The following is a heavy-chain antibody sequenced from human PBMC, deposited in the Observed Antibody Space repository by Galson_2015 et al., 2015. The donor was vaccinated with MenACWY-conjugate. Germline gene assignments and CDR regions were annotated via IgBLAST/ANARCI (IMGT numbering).Heavy chain of an antibody. CDR1: GFTFSIYA. CDR2: ISASAGLI. Sequence: SLRLSCAASGFTFSIYAMAWVRQAPGKGPEWVSLISASAGLIYYADSVKGRFIISRDRSKNMLTVQMNSLRAEDTAMYYCARGDSRLGSYWELSDYWGQGTLVSVSS. V-gene: IGHV3-23*01. D-gene: IGHD3-10*01. CDR3: ARGDSRLGSYWELSDY. J-gene: IGHJ4*02.